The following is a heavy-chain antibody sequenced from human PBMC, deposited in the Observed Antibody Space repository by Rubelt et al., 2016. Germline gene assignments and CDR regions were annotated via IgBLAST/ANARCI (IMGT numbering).Heavy chain of an antibody. Sequence: QVQLVQSGAEVQKPGASVKVSCKASGYALTGAYIHWVRQAAGQGLEWMGRINPYSGVTEYAQKYQGRGTMTRDTSISTAYMQLSSLRSDDTAVYYCARDGKFDPWGQGTLVTVSS. J-gene: IGHJ5*02. CDR2: INPYSGVT. CDR3: ARDGKFDP. CDR1: GYALTGAY. V-gene: IGHV1-2*06.